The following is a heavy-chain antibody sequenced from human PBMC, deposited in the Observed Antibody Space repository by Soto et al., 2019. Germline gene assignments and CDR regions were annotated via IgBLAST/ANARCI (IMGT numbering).Heavy chain of an antibody. D-gene: IGHD3-3*01. J-gene: IGHJ6*02. CDR3: ARHNRVGLVWSGSHRPYYYYGMDV. CDR1: GYTFTSYG. V-gene: IGHV1-18*01. CDR2: ISAYNGNT. Sequence: ASVKVSCKASGYTFTSYGISWVRQAPGQGLEWMGWISAYNGNTNYAQKLQGRVTMTTDTSTSTAYMEVRSLRSDATAVYLCARHNRVGLVWSGSHRPYYYYGMDVWGQGTTVTVSS.